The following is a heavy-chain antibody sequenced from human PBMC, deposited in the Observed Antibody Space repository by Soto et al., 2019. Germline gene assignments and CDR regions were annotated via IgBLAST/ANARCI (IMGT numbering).Heavy chain of an antibody. CDR2: ISGSGDTT. Sequence: EVPLLESGGGLVQPGGSLRLSCAASGFTFSTYAISWVRQAPGKGLEWVSAISGSGDTTYYANSVKGRFTISRENSKNALYLQMNRLRAKDTTVYYCAIVSYRPHDYLGQGTLVTVSS. CDR3: AIVSYRPHDY. D-gene: IGHD1-26*01. J-gene: IGHJ4*02. V-gene: IGHV3-23*01. CDR1: GFTFSTYA.